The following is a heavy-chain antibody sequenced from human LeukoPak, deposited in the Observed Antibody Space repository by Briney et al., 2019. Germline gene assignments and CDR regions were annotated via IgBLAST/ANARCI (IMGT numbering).Heavy chain of an antibody. J-gene: IGHJ4*02. CDR2: ISGSGGST. Sequence: GGSLRLSCAASGFTFGSSAMSWVRQAPGKGLECVSTISGSGGSTSYADSVKGRFTISRDNSKNTLYLLMNSLRAEDTAIYYCAKRITLIGAIDFWGQGTLVIVSS. CDR3: AKRITLIGAIDF. D-gene: IGHD3-22*01. V-gene: IGHV3-23*01. CDR1: GFTFGSSA.